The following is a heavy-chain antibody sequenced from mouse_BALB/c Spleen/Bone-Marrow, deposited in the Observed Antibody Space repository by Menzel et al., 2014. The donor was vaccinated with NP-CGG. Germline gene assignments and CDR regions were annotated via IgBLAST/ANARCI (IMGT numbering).Heavy chain of an antibody. Sequence: EVQLQQSGGGLVQPGGSMKLSCVASGFTFSSYWMSWVRQSPEKGLEWVAEIRLKSDNYATHYAESVKGKFTISRDDSKSRLYLQMNSLRAEDTGIYYCTTADYWGQGTTLTVSS. CDR2: IRLKSDNYAT. V-gene: IGHV6-6*02. J-gene: IGHJ2*01. CDR3: TTADY. CDR1: GFTFSSYW. D-gene: IGHD1-2*01.